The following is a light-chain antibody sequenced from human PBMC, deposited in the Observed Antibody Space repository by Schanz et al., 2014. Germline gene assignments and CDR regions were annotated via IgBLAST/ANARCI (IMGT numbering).Light chain of an antibody. J-gene: IGLJ3*02. V-gene: IGLV2-14*01. CDR2: DVS. Sequence: QSALTQPASVSGSPGQSITISCSGTTRDLGTYDFVSWYQQRPGKAPRLLIFDVSNRPSGVSNRFSGSKSGNTASLTISGLQAEDEADYYCSSYADNNKELFGGGTKLTVL. CDR3: SSYADNNKEL. CDR1: TRDLGTYDF.